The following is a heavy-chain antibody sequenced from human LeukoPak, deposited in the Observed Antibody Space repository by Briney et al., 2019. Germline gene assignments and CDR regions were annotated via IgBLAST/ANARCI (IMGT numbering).Heavy chain of an antibody. D-gene: IGHD1-26*01. CDR2: ISGSGGST. CDR3: AKDYLLRGATAYYFDY. J-gene: IGHJ4*02. V-gene: IGHV3-23*01. Sequence: GGSLRLSCAASGFTFSSYAMSWARQAPGKGLEWVSAISGSGGSTYYADSVKGRFTISRDNSKNTLYLQMNSLRAEDTAVYYCAKDYLLRGATAYYFDYWGQGTLVTVSS. CDR1: GFTFSSYA.